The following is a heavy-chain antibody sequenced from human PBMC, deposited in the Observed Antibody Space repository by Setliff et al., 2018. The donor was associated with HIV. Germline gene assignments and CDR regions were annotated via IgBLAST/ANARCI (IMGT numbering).Heavy chain of an antibody. D-gene: IGHD5-18*01. CDR1: GDPMSSTSYY. CDR3: ARTLRAAAMGYFDY. Sequence: KSSETLSLTCTVSGDPMSSTSYYWGWIRQPSGKGLEWIGSIHYSGSTHYNPSLKSRVTISGDTSKNQFPLKLTSVTAADTAVYYGARTLRAAAMGYFDYWGQGSLVTVSS. CDR2: IHYSGST. V-gene: IGHV4-39*01. J-gene: IGHJ4*02.